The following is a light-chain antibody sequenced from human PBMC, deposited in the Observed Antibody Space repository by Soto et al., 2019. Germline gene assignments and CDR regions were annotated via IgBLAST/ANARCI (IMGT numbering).Light chain of an antibody. Sequence: EILLTQSPGTLALSPGERATLSCGASQSVSSSYLAWYQQKPGQAPRLRMYGASSRATGIPERFSGSGSGTDFTLTISRLEPEDFAVYYCQQYGSSPLTFGGGTKVDIK. CDR2: GAS. V-gene: IGKV3-20*01. J-gene: IGKJ4*01. CDR1: QSVSSSY. CDR3: QQYGSSPLT.